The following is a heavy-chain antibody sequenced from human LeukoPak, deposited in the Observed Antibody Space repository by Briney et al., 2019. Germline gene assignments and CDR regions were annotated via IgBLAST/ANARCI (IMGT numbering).Heavy chain of an antibody. CDR1: GFTSSSYA. J-gene: IGHJ4*02. D-gene: IGHD5-12*01. CDR3: AKDRGYDWFFDY. Sequence: GGSLRLSCAASGFTSSSYAMSWVRQAPGKGLEWVSAISGSGGSTYYADSVKGRFTISRDNSKNTLYLQMNSLRAEDTAVYYCAKDRGYDWFFDYWGQGTLVTVSS. V-gene: IGHV3-23*01. CDR2: ISGSGGST.